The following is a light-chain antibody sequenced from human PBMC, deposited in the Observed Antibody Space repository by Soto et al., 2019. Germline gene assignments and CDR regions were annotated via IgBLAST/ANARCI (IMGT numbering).Light chain of an antibody. CDR3: QQYNNWPPYT. V-gene: IGKV3-15*01. J-gene: IGKJ5*01. CDR1: QSVRSSH. CDR2: GAS. Sequence: EIVLTQSPGTLSLSPGERATLSCRASQSVRSSHLAWYQQMPGQAPRLLICGASTRATGIPARFSGTGSGTEFTLTISSLQSEDFAIYSCQQYNNWPPYTFGQGTRLEIK.